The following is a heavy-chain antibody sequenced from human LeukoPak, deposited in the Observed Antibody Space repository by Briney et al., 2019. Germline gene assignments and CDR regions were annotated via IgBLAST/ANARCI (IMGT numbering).Heavy chain of an antibody. V-gene: IGHV4-34*01. CDR3: ARHGNPISSSWTYQFDY. Sequence: PSETLSLTCAVYGGSFSGYYWSWIRQPPGKGLEWIGEINHSGSTNYNPSLKSRVTISVDTSKNQFSLRLSSVTAADTAMYYCARHGNPISSSWTYQFDYWGQGTLVTVSS. CDR2: INHSGST. J-gene: IGHJ4*02. CDR1: GGSFSGYY. D-gene: IGHD6-13*01.